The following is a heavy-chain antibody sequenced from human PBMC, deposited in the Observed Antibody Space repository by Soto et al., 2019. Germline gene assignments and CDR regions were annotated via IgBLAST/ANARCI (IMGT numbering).Heavy chain of an antibody. CDR2: IYYSGST. Sequence: QVQLQESGPGLVKPSETLSLTCTVSGGSISSYYWSWIRQPPGKGLEWIGYIYYSGSTNYNPSLKSRVTISVDTSKNQFSLKLSSVTAADTAVYYCARHARFGELSWFDPWGQGTLVTVSS. CDR1: GGSISSYY. J-gene: IGHJ5*02. V-gene: IGHV4-59*08. D-gene: IGHD3-10*01. CDR3: ARHARFGELSWFDP.